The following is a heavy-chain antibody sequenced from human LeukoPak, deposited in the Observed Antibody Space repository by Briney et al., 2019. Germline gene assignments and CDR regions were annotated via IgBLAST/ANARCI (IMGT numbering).Heavy chain of an antibody. D-gene: IGHD3-10*01. V-gene: IGHV3-9*01. J-gene: IGHJ4*02. Sequence: GGSLRLSCAASGFTFDDYAMHWVRQAPGKGLEWVSGISWSSGSIGYADSVKGRFTISRDNAKNSLYLQMNSLRVEDTALYYCAKDMVPHYYGSGSYYDYWGQGTLVTVSS. CDR1: GFTFDDYA. CDR2: ISWSSGSI. CDR3: AKDMVPHYYGSGSYYDY.